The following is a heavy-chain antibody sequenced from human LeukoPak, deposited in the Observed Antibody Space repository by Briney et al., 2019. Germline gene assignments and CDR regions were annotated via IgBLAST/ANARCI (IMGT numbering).Heavy chain of an antibody. CDR2: ISAYNGNT. V-gene: IGHV1-18*01. J-gene: IGHJ6*02. D-gene: IGHD7-27*01. CDR3: ARDLGTPYYYYGMDV. CDR1: GSPFTSYG. Sequence: GASVKVSCKASGSPFTSYGISWVRQAPGQGLEWMGWISAYNGNTNYAQKLQGRVTMTTDTSTSTAYMELRSLRSDDTAVYYCARDLGTPYYYYGMDVWGQGTTVTVSS.